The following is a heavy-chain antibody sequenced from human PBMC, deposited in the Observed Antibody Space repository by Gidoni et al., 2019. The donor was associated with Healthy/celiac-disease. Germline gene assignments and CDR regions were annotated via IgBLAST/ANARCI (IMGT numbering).Heavy chain of an antibody. J-gene: IGHJ5*02. Sequence: QLQLQESGPGLVKPSETLSLTCTVSGGSISSSSYYWGWIRQPPGKGLEWIGSIYYSGSTYYNPSLKSRVTISVETSKNQFSRKLSSVTAADTAVYYCAMQYYYDSSGYYGEKFDPWGQGTLVTVSS. CDR3: AMQYYYDSSGYYGEKFDP. V-gene: IGHV4-39*01. D-gene: IGHD3-22*01. CDR1: GGSISSSSYY. CDR2: IYYSGST.